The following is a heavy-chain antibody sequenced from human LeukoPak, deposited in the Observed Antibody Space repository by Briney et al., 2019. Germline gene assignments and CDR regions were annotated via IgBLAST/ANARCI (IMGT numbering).Heavy chain of an antibody. D-gene: IGHD3-3*01. CDR2: IGRSGGDI. CDR3: AKEKIRFFDY. Sequence: LTGGSLRLSCAASGFTFNSYAMAWVRQAPGKGLEWVSVIGRSGGDIQYVDSVKGRFTISRDNSKNTLYLQMNSLRAEDTAVYYCAKEKIRFFDYWGQGTLVTVSS. J-gene: IGHJ4*02. V-gene: IGHV3-23*01. CDR1: GFTFNSYA.